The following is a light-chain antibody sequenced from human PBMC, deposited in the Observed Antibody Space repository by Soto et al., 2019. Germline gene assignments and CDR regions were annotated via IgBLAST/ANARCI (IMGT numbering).Light chain of an antibody. Sequence: QSVLTQPPSASGTPGQRVTISCSGSSSNIGNNTVNWYQQLPGTAPKLLIYSNNQRPSGVPDRFSGSKSGTSASLAISGLQSEDEADYYCAAWGDSLSGRVFGGGTKLTVL. J-gene: IGLJ3*02. CDR3: AAWGDSLSGRV. CDR2: SNN. CDR1: SSNIGNNT. V-gene: IGLV1-44*01.